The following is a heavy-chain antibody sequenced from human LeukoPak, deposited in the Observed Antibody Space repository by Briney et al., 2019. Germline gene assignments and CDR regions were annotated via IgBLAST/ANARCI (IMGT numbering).Heavy chain of an antibody. CDR2: INHSGGT. CDR1: GGSFSGFY. CDR3: ARNDYYFEY. Sequence: SETLSLTCAVYGGSFSGFYWSWIRQSPGEGLEWIGEINHSGGTNDNPSLKSRVRISVDTSRNQFSLKLTSVTAADTAIYYCARNDYYFEYWGQGTLVTVSS. V-gene: IGHV4-34*01. D-gene: IGHD5-12*01. J-gene: IGHJ4*02.